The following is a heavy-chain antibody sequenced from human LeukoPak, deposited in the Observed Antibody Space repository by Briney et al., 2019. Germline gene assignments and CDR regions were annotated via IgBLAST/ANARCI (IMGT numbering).Heavy chain of an antibody. V-gene: IGHV3-53*05. Sequence: GGSLRLSCAASGFTVSSNYMSWVRQAPGKGLEWVSVIYSGGSTYYADPVKGRFTISRDNSKDTLYLQMNSLRAEDTAVYYCAREDTWGVFDYWGQGTLVTVSS. CDR1: GFTVSSNY. CDR3: AREDTWGVFDY. CDR2: IYSGGST. J-gene: IGHJ4*02. D-gene: IGHD3-16*01.